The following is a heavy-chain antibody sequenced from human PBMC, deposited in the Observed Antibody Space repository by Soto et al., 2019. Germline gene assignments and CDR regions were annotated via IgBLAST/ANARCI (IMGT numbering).Heavy chain of an antibody. V-gene: IGHV4-59*02. CDR3: VQTSGWPGFDL. CDR2: VFDGATT. Sequence: QVHLQESGPGLVKPSETLSLSCSASGANVGRRYWCWVPQPPGQGLEWIGHVFDGATTKYNPSLKSRVTMSVDTSKYHLSLRLTSVTAAGTGVYFCVQTSGWPGFDLWGQGLLVMVAS. CDR1: GANVGRRY. D-gene: IGHD6-19*01. J-gene: IGHJ4*02.